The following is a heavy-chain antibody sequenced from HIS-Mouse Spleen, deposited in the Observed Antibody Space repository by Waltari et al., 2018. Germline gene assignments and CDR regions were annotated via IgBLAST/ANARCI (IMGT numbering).Heavy chain of an antibody. V-gene: IGHV2-70*15. J-gene: IGHJ4*02. CDR2: IDWADDK. CDR1: GFPLITSGMS. Sequence: QVTLRESGPALVKPTQTLTLTCTSSGFPLITSGMSVIWIRHPPGKALEWLARIDWADDKYYSTSLKTRLTISKETSKNQVVLTMTNMDPVDTATYYCARIAEGYSSGWYAFDYWGQGTLVTVSS. CDR3: ARIAEGYSSGWYAFDY. D-gene: IGHD6-19*01.